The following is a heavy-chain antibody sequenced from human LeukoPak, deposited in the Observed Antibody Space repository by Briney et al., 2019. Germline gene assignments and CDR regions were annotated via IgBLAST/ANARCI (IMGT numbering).Heavy chain of an antibody. CDR3: ASPPATSHGLPPYDY. V-gene: IGHV1-69*06. J-gene: IGHJ4*02. Sequence: GASVKVSCKASGATFSSYAISWVRQSPGQGLEWMGGIIPIFVTATYAQKFQGRVTITADKSTRTAYMELSSLRPEDTAVYYCASPPATSHGLPPYDYWGQGTLVTVSS. CDR2: IIPIFVTA. CDR1: GATFSSYA.